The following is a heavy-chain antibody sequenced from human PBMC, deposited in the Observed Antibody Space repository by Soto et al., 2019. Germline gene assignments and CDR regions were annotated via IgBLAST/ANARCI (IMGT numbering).Heavy chain of an antibody. Sequence: GSLRLSCAASGFTFSNYWMHWIRQAPGKGLVWVSEINSDGSRSSTTYADSAKGRFTISSDNVKNTLYLQMNSLRTEDTAVYYCGSLSAPVYYWSRGTLVTISS. CDR3: GSLSAPVYY. V-gene: IGHV3-74*03. J-gene: IGHJ4*01. CDR2: INSDGSRSST. CDR1: GFTFSNYW. D-gene: IGHD6-6*01.